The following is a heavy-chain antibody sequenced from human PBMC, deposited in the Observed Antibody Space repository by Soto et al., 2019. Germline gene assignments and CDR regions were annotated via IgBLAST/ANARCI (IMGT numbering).Heavy chain of an antibody. CDR1: GGSFSGYY. J-gene: IGHJ5*02. CDR2: INHSGST. V-gene: IGHV4-34*01. CDR3: ARGLARITIFGVVRVNWFDP. Sequence: SETLSLTCAVYGGSFSGYYWSWIRQPPGKGLEWIGEINHSGSTNYNPPLKSRVTISVDTSKNQFSLKLSSVTAADTAVYYCARGLARITIFGVVRVNWFDPWGQGTLVTVSS. D-gene: IGHD3-3*01.